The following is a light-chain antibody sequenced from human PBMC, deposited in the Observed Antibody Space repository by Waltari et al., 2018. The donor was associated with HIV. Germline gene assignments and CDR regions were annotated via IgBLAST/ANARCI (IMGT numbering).Light chain of an antibody. J-gene: IGLJ2*01. Sequence: SYELTQPSSVSVSPGQTARITCSGVVLANKSARWFQQKPGQAPVLVIYKDTERPSEIPARFSGSNSGTTVTLTISGAQVEDEADYYCYSAADNIRVFGGGTKLTVL. CDR3: YSAADNIRV. CDR1: VLANKS. V-gene: IGLV3-27*01. CDR2: KDT.